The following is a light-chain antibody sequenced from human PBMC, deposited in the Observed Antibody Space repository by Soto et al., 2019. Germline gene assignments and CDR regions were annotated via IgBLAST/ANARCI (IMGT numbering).Light chain of an antibody. V-gene: IGKV3-20*01. J-gene: IGKJ2*01. CDR3: QQYDNSPLYT. Sequence: ENVLTQSPGTLSLSPGDTATLSCRASQSFNSNYLVWYQQKPGQPPRLLIYGASTRATGIPDRFSGSGSGTDFTLTINRLEPEDFAVYYCQQYDNSPLYTFGQGTKLEIK. CDR1: QSFNSNY. CDR2: GAS.